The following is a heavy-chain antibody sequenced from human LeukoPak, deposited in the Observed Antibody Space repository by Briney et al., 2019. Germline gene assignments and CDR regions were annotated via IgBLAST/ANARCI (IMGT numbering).Heavy chain of an antibody. Sequence: GGSLRLSCAASGSTFSSYEMNWVRQAPGKGLEWVAFIRYDGSNKYYADSVKGRFTISRDNPKNTMYLQMNNLREEDTAVYYCTRDPILGAPDYFDYWGQGTLVTVSS. CDR2: IRYDGSNK. J-gene: IGHJ4*02. V-gene: IGHV3-30*02. CDR3: TRDPILGAPDYFDY. D-gene: IGHD1-26*01. CDR1: GSTFSSYE.